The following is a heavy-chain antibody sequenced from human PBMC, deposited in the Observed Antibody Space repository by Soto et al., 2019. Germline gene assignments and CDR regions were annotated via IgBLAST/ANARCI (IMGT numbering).Heavy chain of an antibody. Sequence: LSLTCTVSGASISGFYWSWIRKSAGKGLEWIGRIYATGTADYNPSLKSRVMMSVDTSKKQFSLKLRSVTAADTAVYYCVRDGTKTLRDWFDPWGQGISVTVSS. V-gene: IGHV4-4*07. CDR1: GASISGFY. J-gene: IGHJ5*02. D-gene: IGHD1-1*01. CDR3: VRDGTKTLRDWFDP. CDR2: IYATGTA.